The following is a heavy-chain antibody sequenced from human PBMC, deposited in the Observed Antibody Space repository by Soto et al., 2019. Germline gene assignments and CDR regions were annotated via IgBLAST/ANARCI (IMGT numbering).Heavy chain of an antibody. CDR2: IIPIFGSA. J-gene: IGHJ5*02. V-gene: IGHV1-69*05. D-gene: IGHD3-3*01. Sequence: SVKVCCKASGGTLSDYAFSWVRQANGQGLEWMGGIIPIFGSANYAQKLQGRVTMTTDTSTSTAYMELRSLRSDDTAVYYCARGSGYDFWSGYYLRDNWFDPWGQGTLVTVSS. CDR3: ARGSGYDFWSGYYLRDNWFDP. CDR1: GGTLSDYA.